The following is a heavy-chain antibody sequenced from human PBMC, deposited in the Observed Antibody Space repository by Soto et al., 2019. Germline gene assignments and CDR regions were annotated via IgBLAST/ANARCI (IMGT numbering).Heavy chain of an antibody. CDR2: INHSGST. V-gene: IGHV4-34*01. CDR1: GGSFSGYY. Sequence: QVQLQQWGAGLLKPSETLSLTCAVYGGSFSGYYWSWIRQPPGKGLEWIGEINHSGSTNYNPSLKSRVTISVDTSKNQFSLKRSSVTAADTAVYYCARGSKGGLGRPLDYWGQGTLVTVSS. D-gene: IGHD2-15*01. CDR3: ARGSKGGLGRPLDY. J-gene: IGHJ4*02.